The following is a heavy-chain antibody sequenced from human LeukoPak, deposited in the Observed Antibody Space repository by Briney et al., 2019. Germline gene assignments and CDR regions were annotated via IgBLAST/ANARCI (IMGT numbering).Heavy chain of an antibody. CDR1: GFTFSSYG. CDR3: AKGGKWDVTPFDY. Sequence: PGGSLRLSCAGSGFTFSSYGMSWVRQAPGKGLEWVSAISGSDSSTHYADSVKGRFTTSRDNSKNTLYLQVNSLRAEDTAVYYCAKGGKWDVTPFDYWGQGTLVTVSS. CDR2: ISGSDSST. J-gene: IGHJ4*02. D-gene: IGHD1-26*01. V-gene: IGHV3-23*01.